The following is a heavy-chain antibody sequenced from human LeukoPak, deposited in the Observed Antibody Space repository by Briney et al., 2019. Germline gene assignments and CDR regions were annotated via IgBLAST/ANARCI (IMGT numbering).Heavy chain of an antibody. Sequence: WASVKVSCKASGYTFTGYYMHWVRQAPGQGLEWMGIINPSGGSTSYAQKFQGRATMTRDTSTRTVYMELSSLRSEDTAVYYCARAQRGYSYGYSLDYWGQGTLVTVSS. D-gene: IGHD5-18*01. CDR3: ARAQRGYSYGYSLDY. V-gene: IGHV1-46*01. J-gene: IGHJ4*02. CDR2: INPSGGST. CDR1: GYTFTGYY.